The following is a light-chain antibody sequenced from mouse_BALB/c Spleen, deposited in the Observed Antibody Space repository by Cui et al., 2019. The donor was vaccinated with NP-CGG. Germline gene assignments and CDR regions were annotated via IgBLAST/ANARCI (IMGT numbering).Light chain of an antibody. CDR2: GTN. Sequence: QAVVTQESALTTSPGETVTLTCRSSTGAVTFFNYANWVQEKPDHLFTGLIGGTNNRAPGVPARFSGSLIGDKAALTITGAQTEDEAIYFCALWYSNHWVFGGGTKLTVL. V-gene: IGLV1*01. J-gene: IGLJ1*01. CDR3: ALWYSNHWV. CDR1: TGAVTFFNY.